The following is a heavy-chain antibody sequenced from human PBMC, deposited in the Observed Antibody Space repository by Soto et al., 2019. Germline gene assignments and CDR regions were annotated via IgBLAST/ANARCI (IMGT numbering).Heavy chain of an antibody. J-gene: IGHJ6*04. Sequence: SVKVSCKASGGTFSSYAISWVRQAPGQGLEWMGGIIPIFGTANYAQKFQGRVTITADESTSTAYMELSSLRSEDTAVYYCASRTIFGGVILDGMDVWDKGTTVTVST. CDR2: IIPIFGTA. CDR1: GGTFSSYA. D-gene: IGHD3-3*01. CDR3: ASRTIFGGVILDGMDV. V-gene: IGHV1-69*13.